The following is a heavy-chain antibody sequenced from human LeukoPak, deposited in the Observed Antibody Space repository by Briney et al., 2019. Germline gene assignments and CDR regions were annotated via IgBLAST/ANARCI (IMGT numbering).Heavy chain of an antibody. CDR2: ISGSGGST. D-gene: IGHD6-19*01. Sequence: GGSLRLSCAASGFTFSSYAMSWVRQAPGKGLEWASAISGSGGSTYYADSVKGRFTISRDNSKDTLYLQMNSLRAEDTAVYYCAKMIAVAVPFDYWGQGTLVTVSS. CDR3: AKMIAVAVPFDY. J-gene: IGHJ4*02. V-gene: IGHV3-23*01. CDR1: GFTFSSYA.